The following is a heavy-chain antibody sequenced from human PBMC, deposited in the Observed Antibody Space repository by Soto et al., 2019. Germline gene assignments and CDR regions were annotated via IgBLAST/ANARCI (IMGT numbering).Heavy chain of an antibody. CDR1: GGSFSGYY. CDR3: ARGVYDYIWGSYRYKYYFDY. D-gene: IGHD3-16*02. V-gene: IGHV4-34*01. Sequence: SETLSLTCAVYGGSFSGYYWSWIRQPPGKGLEWIGEINHSGSTNYNPSLKSRVTISVDTSKNQFSLKLSSVTAADTAVYYCARGVYDYIWGSYRYKYYFDYWAQGTLVPVSS. J-gene: IGHJ4*02. CDR2: INHSGST.